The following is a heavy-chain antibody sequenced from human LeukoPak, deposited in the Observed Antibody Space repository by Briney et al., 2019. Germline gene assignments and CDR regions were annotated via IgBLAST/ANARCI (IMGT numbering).Heavy chain of an antibody. J-gene: IGHJ4*02. D-gene: IGHD5-12*01. CDR2: IYYSGST. CDR1: GGSISSYY. Sequence: PSETLSLTCTVSGGSISSYYWSWIRQPPGKGLEWIGYIYYSGSTNYNPSLKSRVTISVDTSKNQFSLKLSSVTAADTAVYYCARVPPLPRPYSGYDYYFDYWGQGTLVTVSS. V-gene: IGHV4-59*01. CDR3: ARVPPLPRPYSGYDYYFDY.